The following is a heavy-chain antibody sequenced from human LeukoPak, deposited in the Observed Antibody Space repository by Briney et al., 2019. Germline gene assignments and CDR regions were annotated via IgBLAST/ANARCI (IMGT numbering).Heavy chain of an antibody. CDR1: GGTFSSYA. D-gene: IGHD2-15*01. CDR3: ARTVVAGFDY. CDR2: IIPIFGTA. J-gene: IGHJ4*02. Sequence: SVKASCKASGGTFSSYAISWVRQAPGQGLEWMGGIIPIFGTANYAQKFQGKVTITADESTSTAYMELSSLRSEDTAVYYCARTVVAGFDYWGQGTLVTVSS. V-gene: IGHV1-69*13.